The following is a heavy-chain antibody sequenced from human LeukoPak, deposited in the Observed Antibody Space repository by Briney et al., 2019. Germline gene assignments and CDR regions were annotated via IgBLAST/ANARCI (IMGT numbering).Heavy chain of an antibody. CDR1: GYTFSRYD. CDR3: ARDQGYDSSGYHFDY. D-gene: IGHD3-22*01. V-gene: IGHV1-8*01. J-gene: IGHJ4*02. CDR2: MNPNSGNT. Sequence: ASVKVSCKVSGYTFSRYDINWVRQASGQGLEWMGWMNPNSGNTGYAQKFQGRVTMTRDTSINTAYMELSSLRSEDTAVYYCARDQGYDSSGYHFDYWGQGTLVTVSS.